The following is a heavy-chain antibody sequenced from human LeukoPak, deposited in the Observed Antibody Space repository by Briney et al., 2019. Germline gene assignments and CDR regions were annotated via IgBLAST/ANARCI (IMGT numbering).Heavy chain of an antibody. D-gene: IGHD2-2*01. V-gene: IGHV3-7*01. J-gene: IGHJ3*02. CDR2: IKQDGSEK. CDR3: ARIENIVVVPAATGDGDAFDI. CDR1: GFAFSSYW. Sequence: SGGSLRLSCAASGFAFSSYWMSWVRQAPGKGLEWVANIKQDGSEKYYVDSVKGRFTISRDNAKNSLYLQMNSLRAEDTAVYYCARIENIVVVPAATGDGDAFDIWGQGTMVTVSS.